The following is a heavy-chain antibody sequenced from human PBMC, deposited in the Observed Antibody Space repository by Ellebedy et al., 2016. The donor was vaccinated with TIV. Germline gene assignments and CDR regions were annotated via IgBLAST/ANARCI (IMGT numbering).Heavy chain of an antibody. J-gene: IGHJ2*01. CDR2: TYYSGST. CDR3: ARRLHYGDWYFDL. V-gene: IGHV4-59*01. Sequence: MPSETLSLTCVVSGDSIGRYFWNRIRQRPGTGLEWPGSTYYSGSTTYNPSLTSRVTMSVNTSKNQFSLKLSSVTAADTAVYYCARRLHYGDWYFDLWGRGTLVTVSS. CDR1: GDSIGRYF. D-gene: IGHD4-17*01.